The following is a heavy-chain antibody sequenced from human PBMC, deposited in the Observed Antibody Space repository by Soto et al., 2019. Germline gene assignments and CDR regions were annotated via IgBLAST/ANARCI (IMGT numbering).Heavy chain of an antibody. CDR2: IYWNDDK. D-gene: IGHD1-7*01. V-gene: IGHV2-5*01. CDR3: THSHIIETTSGYNWFDP. Sequence: QITLKESGPTLVKPTQTLTLTCTFSGFSLGTAGVGVAWIRQPPGKALEWLALIYWNDDKRYSPSLKSRLTITKDTSKHQVVLTMTNMDPVDTATYYCTHSHIIETTSGYNWFDPWGQGTLVTVSS. J-gene: IGHJ5*02. CDR1: GFSLGTAGVG.